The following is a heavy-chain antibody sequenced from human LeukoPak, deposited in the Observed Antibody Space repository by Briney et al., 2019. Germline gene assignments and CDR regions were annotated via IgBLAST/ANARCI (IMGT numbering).Heavy chain of an antibody. CDR3: AKTRTPYYYYYGMDV. Sequence: PGGSLRLSCAASGFTFSSYGMHWVRQAPGKGLEWVAVISYGGSNKYYADSVKGRFTISRDNSKNTLYLQMNSLRAEDTAVYYCAKTRTPYYYYYGMDVWGQGTTVTVSS. J-gene: IGHJ6*02. CDR1: GFTFSSYG. CDR2: ISYGGSNK. D-gene: IGHD1-14*01. V-gene: IGHV3-30*18.